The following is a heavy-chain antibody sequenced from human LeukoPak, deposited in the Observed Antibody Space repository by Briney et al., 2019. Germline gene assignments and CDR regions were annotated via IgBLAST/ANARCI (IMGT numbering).Heavy chain of an antibody. J-gene: IGHJ4*02. CDR1: GFTFSSYA. V-gene: IGHV3-23*01. CDR3: AKSPAYYYDSSSYTRLDY. Sequence: PGGSLRLSCAASGFTFSSYAMSWVRQAPGKGLEWVSSISGSGASTYHADSVKGRFTIPRDNSKNTLHLQMNSLRAEDTAVYYCAKSPAYYYDSSSYTRLDYWGQGTLVTVSS. D-gene: IGHD3-22*01. CDR2: ISGSGAST.